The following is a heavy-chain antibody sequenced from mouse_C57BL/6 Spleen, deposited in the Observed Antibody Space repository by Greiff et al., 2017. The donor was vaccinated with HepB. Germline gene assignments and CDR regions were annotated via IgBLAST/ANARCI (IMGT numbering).Heavy chain of an antibody. V-gene: IGHV1-50*01. CDR1: GYTFTSYW. Sequence: QVQLQQSGAELVKPGASVKLSCKASGYTFTSYWMQWVKQRPGQGLEWIGEIDPSDSYTNYNQKFKGKATLTVDTSSSTAYMQLSSLTSEDSAVYYCARMGYGSSSYYAMDYWGQGTSVTVSS. CDR2: IDPSDSYT. CDR3: ARMGYGSSSYYAMDY. J-gene: IGHJ4*01. D-gene: IGHD1-1*01.